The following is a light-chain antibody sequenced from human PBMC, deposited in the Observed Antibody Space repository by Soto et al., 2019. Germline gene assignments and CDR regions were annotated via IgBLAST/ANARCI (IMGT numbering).Light chain of an antibody. CDR3: QQYHSGPQT. CDR2: GAS. Sequence: EIVMTQSPATLSVSPGERATLSCRASQSVSSNLAWYQQKRGQAPRLLIYGASTRATGIPARFSGSGSGTEFTLTISSLQSEDFAVYYCQQYHSGPQTFGQGTKV. CDR1: QSVSSN. J-gene: IGKJ1*01. V-gene: IGKV3-15*01.